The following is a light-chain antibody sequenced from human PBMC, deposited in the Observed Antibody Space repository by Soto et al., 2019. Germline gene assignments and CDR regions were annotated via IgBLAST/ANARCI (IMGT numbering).Light chain of an antibody. CDR3: QQYERYSPLT. CDR2: DAY. V-gene: IGKV1-5*01. J-gene: IGKJ4*01. Sequence: DSQMTQTPSILSASVGDRVTITCRASQSIRSWLAWYQQKPGKAPKLXXYDAYSLESGVPSRFSGRRSGTEFTLTIAGLQPEDFATYDCQQYERYSPLTFGGGTKVDI. CDR1: QSIRSW.